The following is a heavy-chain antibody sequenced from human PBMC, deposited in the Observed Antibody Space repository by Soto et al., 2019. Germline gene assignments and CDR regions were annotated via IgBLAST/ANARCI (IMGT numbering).Heavy chain of an antibody. CDR1: GGSFSTYA. J-gene: IGHJ6*02. CDR3: ARDKVRVELGGNYYYVMDV. D-gene: IGHD1-26*01. CDR2: IIPTFRRT. V-gene: IGHV1-69*12. Sequence: QVQLVQSGAEVKKPGSSVKVSCRAPGGSFSTYAISWVRQAPGQGLEWMGGIIPTFRRTHYGQKFQARVTNTADESTTTAYMELSNLRSEDTAVYYCARDKVRVELGGNYYYVMDVWGQGTTVTVSS.